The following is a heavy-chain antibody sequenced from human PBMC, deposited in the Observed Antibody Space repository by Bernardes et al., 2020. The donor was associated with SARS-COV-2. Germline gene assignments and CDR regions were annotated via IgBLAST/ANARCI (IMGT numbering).Heavy chain of an antibody. Sequence: GRTLRPSCAASGFTFSTYAVSWVRQAPGKGLEWVGVICYDGSNKYYAEAVKGRFSISRDNFKNTMHLQISSLRVEDTAVYYCARDGRLGSGDFYGMDVWGQGTTVTVSS. J-gene: IGHJ6*02. D-gene: IGHD1-26*01. CDR1: GFTFSTYA. V-gene: IGHV3-33*08. CDR2: ICYDGSNK. CDR3: ARDGRLGSGDFYGMDV.